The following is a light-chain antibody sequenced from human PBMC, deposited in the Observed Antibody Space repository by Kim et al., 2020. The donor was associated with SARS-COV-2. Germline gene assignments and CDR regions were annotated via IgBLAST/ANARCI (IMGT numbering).Light chain of an antibody. CDR2: DVS. J-gene: IGLJ3*02. CDR3: SSYTSSSTWV. V-gene: IGLV2-14*03. CDR1: SSDVGGYNY. Sequence: GHPITISCTGTSSDVGGYNYVSWYQQHPGKAPKLMIYDVSNRPSGVSNRFSGSKSGNTASLTISGLQAEDEADYYCSSYTSSSTWVFGGGTQLTVL.